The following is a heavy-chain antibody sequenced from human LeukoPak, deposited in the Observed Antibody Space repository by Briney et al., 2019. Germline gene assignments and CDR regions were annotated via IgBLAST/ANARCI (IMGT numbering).Heavy chain of an antibody. Sequence: ASVKVSCKASGHTFTSYYMHWVRQAPGQGLEWTGIINPSGGSTSYAQKFQGRVTMTRDTSTSTVYMELSSLRSEDTAVYYCARGSMYYDFWSGGSGLDYWGQGTLVTVSS. V-gene: IGHV1-46*01. D-gene: IGHD3-3*01. CDR1: GHTFTSYY. J-gene: IGHJ4*02. CDR2: INPSGGST. CDR3: ARGSMYYDFWSGGSGLDY.